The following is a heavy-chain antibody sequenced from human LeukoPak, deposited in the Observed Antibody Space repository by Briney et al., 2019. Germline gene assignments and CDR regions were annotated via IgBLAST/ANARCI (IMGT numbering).Heavy chain of an antibody. CDR1: GGSFSGYY. CDR3: ARAEGYSYGTNFDY. D-gene: IGHD5-18*01. Sequence: SETLSLTCAVYGGSFSGYYWRWIRQPPGKGLEWIGEINHSGSTNYNPSLKSRVTIPVDTSKNQFSLKLSSVTAADTAVYYCARAEGYSYGTNFDYWGQGTLVTVSS. V-gene: IGHV4-34*01. J-gene: IGHJ4*02. CDR2: INHSGST.